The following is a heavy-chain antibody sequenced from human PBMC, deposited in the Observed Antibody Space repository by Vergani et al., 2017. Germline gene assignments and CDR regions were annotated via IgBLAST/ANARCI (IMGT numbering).Heavy chain of an antibody. CDR2: ISGSGGST. CDR1: GFTFSDYY. V-gene: IGHV3-23*04. J-gene: IGHJ4*02. Sequence: VQLVESGGGLVKPGGSLRLSCAASGFTFSDYYMSWIRQAPGKGLEWVSAISGSGGSTYYADSVKGRFTISRDNSKNTLYLQMNSLRAEDTAVYYCAKDQGHSSGWYNFDYWGQGTLVTVSS. CDR3: AKDQGHSSGWYNFDY. D-gene: IGHD6-19*01.